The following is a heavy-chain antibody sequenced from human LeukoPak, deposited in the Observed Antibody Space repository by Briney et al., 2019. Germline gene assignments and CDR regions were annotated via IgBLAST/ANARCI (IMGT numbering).Heavy chain of an antibody. V-gene: IGHV6-1*01. CDR2: TYYMSKWYN. Sequence: SQTLSLTCGISGDSVSSNSAAWNWIRQSPSRGLEWLGRTYYMSKWYNDYAVSVKSRITINPDTSKNQFSLQLNSVTPEDTAVYYCARVGTYYYGSGSYSEFDYWGQGTLVTVSS. CDR3: ARVGTYYYGSGSYSEFDY. D-gene: IGHD3-10*01. J-gene: IGHJ4*02. CDR1: GDSVSSNSAA.